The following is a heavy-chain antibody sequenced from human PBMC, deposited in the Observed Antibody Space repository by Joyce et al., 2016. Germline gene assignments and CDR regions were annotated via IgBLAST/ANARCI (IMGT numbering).Heavy chain of an antibody. Sequence: EVQVAEYGGGLVKPGGSLRLSCAASGFTFNVAWMTWVRQATGKGLEGVGRIKSKTSGETTEYAAPVKGRFTISRDDSKNTVSLQMNGLRTEDTAVYFCAADVAEVGFGELDHWGQGTLVTVSS. CDR3: AADVAEVGFGELDH. J-gene: IGHJ4*02. V-gene: IGHV3-15*01. CDR1: GFTFNVAW. CDR2: IKSKTSGETT. D-gene: IGHD3-10*01.